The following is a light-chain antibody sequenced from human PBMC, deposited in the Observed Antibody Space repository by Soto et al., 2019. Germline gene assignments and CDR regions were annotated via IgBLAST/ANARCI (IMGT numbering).Light chain of an antibody. CDR2: GSS. Sequence: EIVLTQSPGTLSLSPGERATLSCSASQSVSSSYLAWYQQKPGQAPRLLIYGSSSRATGIPDRFSGSGSGTDFTLIISRLEPEDFAVYYWQQYGSSPRTFGQGTKVEIK. CDR3: QQYGSSPRT. V-gene: IGKV3-20*01. CDR1: QSVSSSY. J-gene: IGKJ1*01.